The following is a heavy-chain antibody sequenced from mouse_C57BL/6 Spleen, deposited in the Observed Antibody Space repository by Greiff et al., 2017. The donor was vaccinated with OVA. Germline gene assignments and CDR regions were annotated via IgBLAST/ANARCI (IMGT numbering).Heavy chain of an antibody. Sequence: EVKLMESEGGLVQPGSSMKLSCTASGFTFSDYYMAWVRQVPEKGLEWVANINYDGSSTYYLDSLKSRFIISRDNAKNILYLQMSSLKSEDTATYYCARVYGSSYGAMDYWGQGTSVTVSS. D-gene: IGHD1-1*01. CDR1: GFTFSDYY. J-gene: IGHJ4*01. V-gene: IGHV5-16*01. CDR3: ARVYGSSYGAMDY. CDR2: INYDGSST.